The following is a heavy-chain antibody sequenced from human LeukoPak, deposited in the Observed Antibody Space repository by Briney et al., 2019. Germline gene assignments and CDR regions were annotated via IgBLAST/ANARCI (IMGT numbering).Heavy chain of an antibody. CDR3: ATGVTYYYGSGSGLVMGHVYYFDY. J-gene: IGHJ4*02. CDR1: GGTFSSYA. D-gene: IGHD3-10*01. CDR2: IIPIFGTA. V-gene: IGHV1-69*05. Sequence: SVKVSCKASGGTFSSYAISWVRQAPGQGLEWMGGIIPIFGTANYAQKFQGRVTITTDESTSTAYMELSSLRSEDTAVYYCATGVTYYYGSGSGLVMGHVYYFDYWGQGTLVTVSS.